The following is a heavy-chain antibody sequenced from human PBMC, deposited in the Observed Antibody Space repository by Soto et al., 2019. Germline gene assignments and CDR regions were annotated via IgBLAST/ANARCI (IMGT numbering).Heavy chain of an antibody. J-gene: IGHJ3*02. V-gene: IGHV1-2*02. CDR2: INPATGAA. CDR1: GYPVTAYY. CDR3: ARGGGVGVAGSAAFDM. Sequence: QLHLVQSGAVVKKPGASVTVSCSASGYPVTAYYMHWVRQAPGRGLEWMGGINPATGAAKYTQTFQGRVTMTRDTSTSTVFMELSGLTSEDTAVFYFARGGGVGVAGSAAFDMWGQGTLVTVSS. D-gene: IGHD3-3*01.